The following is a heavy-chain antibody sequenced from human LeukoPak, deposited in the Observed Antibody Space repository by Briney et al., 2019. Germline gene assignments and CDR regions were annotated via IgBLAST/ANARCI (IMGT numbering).Heavy chain of an antibody. CDR2: ISYDGTNK. CDR1: GFTFSNYA. CDR3: AKDLKGYYGSGSYPH. V-gene: IGHV3-30-3*01. Sequence: GRSLRLSCAASGFTFSNYAMHWGRQAPGKGLEWGAVISYDGTNKYYADSVKGRFTISRDNSKNTLYLQMNSLRAEDTAVYYCAKDLKGYYGSGSYPHWGQGTLVTVSS. D-gene: IGHD3-10*01. J-gene: IGHJ4*02.